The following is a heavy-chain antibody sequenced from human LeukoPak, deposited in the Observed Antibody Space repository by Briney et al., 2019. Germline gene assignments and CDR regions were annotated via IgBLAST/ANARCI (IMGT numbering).Heavy chain of an antibody. CDR1: GGSISSYY. D-gene: IGHD3-3*01. CDR3: ARVYDFWSGQSSDYYYYYYMDV. CDR2: IYTSGST. V-gene: IGHV4-4*07. J-gene: IGHJ6*03. Sequence: SETLSLTCTVSGGSISSYYWSWIRQPAGKGLEWIGRIYTSGSTNYNPSLKSRVTMSVDTSKNQFSLKLSSVTAADTAVYYCARVYDFWSGQSSDYYYYYYMDVWGKGTTVTVSS.